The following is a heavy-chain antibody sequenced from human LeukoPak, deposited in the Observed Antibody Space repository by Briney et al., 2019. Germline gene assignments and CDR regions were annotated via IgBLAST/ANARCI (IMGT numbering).Heavy chain of an antibody. D-gene: IGHD2-2*01. CDR2: ISGSGGST. CDR3: ATLLLYCSSTSCYDPLFDY. Sequence: PGGSLRLSCAASGFTFSSYAMSWVRQAPGKGLEWVSAISGSGGSTYYADSVKGRFTISRDNSKNTLDLQMNSLRAEDTAVYYCATLLLYCSSTSCYDPLFDYWGQGTLVTVSS. J-gene: IGHJ4*02. CDR1: GFTFSSYA. V-gene: IGHV3-23*01.